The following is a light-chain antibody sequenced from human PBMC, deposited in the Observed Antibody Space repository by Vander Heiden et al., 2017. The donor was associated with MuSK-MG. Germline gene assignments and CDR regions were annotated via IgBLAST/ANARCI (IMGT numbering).Light chain of an antibody. Sequence: EIVMTQSPATLSVSPGERATLSCRASQSLRSNIAWYQQKPGQAPRLLISGASTRATGIPARFSGSGCGTEFTLTISSRQSEDFAVYYCQQYENWPPITFGQGTQLEIK. CDR2: GAS. J-gene: IGKJ5*01. V-gene: IGKV3-15*01. CDR1: QSLRSN. CDR3: QQYENWPPIT.